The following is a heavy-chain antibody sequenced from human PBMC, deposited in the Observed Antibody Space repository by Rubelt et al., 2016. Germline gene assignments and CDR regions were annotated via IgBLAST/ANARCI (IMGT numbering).Heavy chain of an antibody. J-gene: IGHJ4*02. V-gene: IGHV3-23*01. D-gene: IGHD4-17*01. CDR2: ISGSGGST. CDR1: GFTFSSYA. CDR3: AKDRGVTTVTTVDY. Sequence: EVQLLESGGGLVQPGGSLRLSCAASGFTFSSYAMSWVRQAPGKGLEWVSVISGSGGSTYYADSVKGRFTISRDNSKNTLELHMNSLRVDDTAVDYCAKDRGVTTVTTVDYWGQGTLITVSS.